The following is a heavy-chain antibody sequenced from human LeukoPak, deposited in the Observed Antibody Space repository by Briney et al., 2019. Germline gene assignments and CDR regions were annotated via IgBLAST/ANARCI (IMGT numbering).Heavy chain of an antibody. CDR2: ISGNGVST. Sequence: GGSLRLSCAVSGFTFNSYAMTWVGQAPGKGLEWVSFISGNGVSTYYADSVKGRFTISRDNSKNTLYLQMNSLRAEDTAVYYCARIYGGNSLPNYYSDYWGQGTLVTVSS. V-gene: IGHV3-23*01. CDR1: GFTFNSYA. D-gene: IGHD4-23*01. CDR3: ARIYGGNSLPNYYSDY. J-gene: IGHJ4*02.